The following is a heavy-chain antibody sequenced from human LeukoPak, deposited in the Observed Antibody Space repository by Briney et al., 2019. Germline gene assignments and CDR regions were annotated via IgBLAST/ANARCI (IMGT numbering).Heavy chain of an antibody. CDR2: ISSSGSTI. CDR3: ARDIGYCSSNSCANWFDP. D-gene: IGHD2-2*01. V-gene: IGHV3-48*03. CDR1: GFTFSSYE. J-gene: IGHJ5*02. Sequence: GGSLRLSCAASGFTFSSYEMNWVRQAPGKGLEWVSYISSSGSTIYYADSVKGRFNITRDNDKNSIYMQMNSLRAEDTAVYYCARDIGYCSSNSCANWFDPWGQGTLVTVSS.